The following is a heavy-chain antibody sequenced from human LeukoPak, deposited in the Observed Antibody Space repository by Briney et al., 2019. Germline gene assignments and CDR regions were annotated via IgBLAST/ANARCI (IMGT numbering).Heavy chain of an antibody. J-gene: IGHJ5*02. CDR3: ARNSQRVAMGWSDP. CDR1: GGTFISYA. V-gene: IGHV1-69*05. CDR2: IIPIFGTA. D-gene: IGHD2-2*01. Sequence: ASVRVSSTASGGTFISYAISWVRQAPGQGLEWMRGIIPIFGTANYAQKFQGRVTITTDESTGTAYMELSSLRSEDTAVYYGARNSQRVAMGWSDPWGQGTLVTVSS.